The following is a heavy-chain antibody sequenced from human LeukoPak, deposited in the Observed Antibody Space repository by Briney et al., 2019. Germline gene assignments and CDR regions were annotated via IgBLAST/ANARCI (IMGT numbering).Heavy chain of an antibody. CDR3: ASPFFDF. V-gene: IGHV4-39*01. CDR1: GGSITSGGYY. CDR2: INYSGSTSGST. Sequence: SETLSLTCTVSGGSITSGGYYWGWIRQPPGKGLEWIGSINYSGSTSGSTYYNPSLKSRITISVDTSKNQFSLKLSSMTAADTAVYYCASPFFDFWGQGTLVTVSS. J-gene: IGHJ4*02.